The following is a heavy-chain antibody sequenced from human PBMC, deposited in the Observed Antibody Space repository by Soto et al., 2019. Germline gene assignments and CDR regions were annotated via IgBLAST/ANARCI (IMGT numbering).Heavy chain of an antibody. CDR1: GDSVSGNSVA. D-gene: IGHD2-2*01. J-gene: IGHJ6*02. CDR2: TYYRSRWYN. V-gene: IGHV6-1*01. Sequence: PSPTLSLPCAISGDSVSGNSVAWSWIRQSPSRGLEWLGRTYYRSRWYNDYGVSVKSRITINPDTSKNQFSLQLNSVTPEDTAVYFCARVNLGYCTSTSCLVYYYYGMDVWGQGTTVTVSS. CDR3: ARVNLGYCTSTSCLVYYYYGMDV.